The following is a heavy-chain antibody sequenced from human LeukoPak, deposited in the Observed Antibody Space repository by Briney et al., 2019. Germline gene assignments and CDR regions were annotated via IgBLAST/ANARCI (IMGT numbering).Heavy chain of an antibody. CDR1: GFSVSNDY. Sequence: PGGSLRLSCAASGFSVSNDYMSWVRQAPGKGLEWVSFIYSAGRTYYADSVKGRFAISRDNSKNTMFLQMYSLRAEDTALYYCAKDMGSGWYRANFDYWGQGTLVTVSS. J-gene: IGHJ4*02. CDR3: AKDMGSGWYRANFDY. CDR2: IYSAGRT. V-gene: IGHV3-53*05. D-gene: IGHD6-19*01.